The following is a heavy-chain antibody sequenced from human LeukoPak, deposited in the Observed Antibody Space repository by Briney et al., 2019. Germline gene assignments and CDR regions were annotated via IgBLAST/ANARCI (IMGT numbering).Heavy chain of an antibody. CDR3: ARGGNWGSPFDY. J-gene: IGHJ4*02. D-gene: IGHD7-27*01. CDR1: GFTFSSYW. Sequence: GGSLRLSCAASGFTFSSYWMSWVRQAPGKGLEWVSYISSSGSTIYYADSVKGRFTISRDNAKNSLYLQMNSLRAEDTAVYYCARGGNWGSPFDYWGQGTLVTVSS. CDR2: ISSSGSTI. V-gene: IGHV3-48*04.